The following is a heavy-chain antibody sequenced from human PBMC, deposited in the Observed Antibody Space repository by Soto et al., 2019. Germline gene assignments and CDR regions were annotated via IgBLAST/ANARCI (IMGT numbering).Heavy chain of an antibody. V-gene: IGHV2-5*02. J-gene: IGHJ4*02. D-gene: IGHD5-18*01. Sequence: QITLKESGPTLVKPTQTLTLTCTFSGFSLSTSGVGVGWIRQPPGKALEWLALIYWDDDKRYSPSLKSRLTTTKDPSKNQVVLTMTNMDPVDTAPYYCAQEVLDTAMAYFDYWGQGTLVTVSS. CDR3: AQEVLDTAMAYFDY. CDR2: IYWDDDK. CDR1: GFSLSTSGVG.